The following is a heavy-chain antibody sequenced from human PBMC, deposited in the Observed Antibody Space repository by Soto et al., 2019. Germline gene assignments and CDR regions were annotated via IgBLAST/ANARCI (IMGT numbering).Heavy chain of an antibody. CDR3: AKIKKYSGTYGLFDS. Sequence: EGQLLESGGGLVQPGGSLRLSCAASGFPFSNYAMSWVRQAPGKGLEWVAGLSGSGSSAYYADSWKGRFIISRDNTTNTLSLQMNRPTAEDTDIYYCAKIKKYSGTYGLFDSSSQGTLVTVAS. CDR2: LSGSGSSA. V-gene: IGHV3-23*01. J-gene: IGHJ4*02. D-gene: IGHD1-26*01. CDR1: GFPFSNYA.